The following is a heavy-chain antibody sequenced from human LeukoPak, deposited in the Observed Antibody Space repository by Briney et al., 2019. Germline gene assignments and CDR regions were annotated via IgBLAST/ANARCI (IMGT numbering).Heavy chain of an antibody. D-gene: IGHD2-15*01. Sequence: SETLSLTCTVSGGSISSSTYYWGWIRQPPGKGLEWLGSIYYSGSTYYNPSLKSRVTISVDTSKNQFSLKLSSVTAADTAVYYCARDRRFCSGGSCYSVTDYWGQGTLVTVSS. CDR3: ARDRRFCSGGSCYSVTDY. CDR1: GGSISSSTYY. J-gene: IGHJ4*02. V-gene: IGHV4-39*07. CDR2: IYYSGST.